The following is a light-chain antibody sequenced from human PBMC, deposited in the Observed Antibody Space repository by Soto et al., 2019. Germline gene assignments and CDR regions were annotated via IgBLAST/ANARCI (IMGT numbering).Light chain of an antibody. CDR2: EVS. CDR3: CSYAGSSTLYV. CDR1: SSDVGSYNL. Sequence: QSVLTQPASVSGSPGQSITISCTGTSSDVGSYNLVSWYQQHPGKAPKLMIYEVSKRPSGVSNRFSGSKSGNTASLTISGLQAEDEADYYCCSYAGSSTLYVFGTWTRSPS. V-gene: IGLV2-23*02. J-gene: IGLJ1*01.